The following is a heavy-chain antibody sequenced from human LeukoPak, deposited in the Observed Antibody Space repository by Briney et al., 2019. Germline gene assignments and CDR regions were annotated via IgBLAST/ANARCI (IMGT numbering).Heavy chain of an antibody. J-gene: IGHJ1*01. V-gene: IGHV3-9*01. CDR3: AKGRSLKQWLTHSGREYFAH. Sequence: RGGSLRLSCAASGFTFDDYAMYWVRQPPGKGLEWVSGITWYSGQIDYADSVKGRFTMSRDNAKRSVYLQMNSLRVEDTALYFCAKGRSLKQWLTHSGREYFAHWGQVLPATFSS. CDR2: ITWYSGQI. D-gene: IGHD3-9*01. CDR1: GFTFDDYA.